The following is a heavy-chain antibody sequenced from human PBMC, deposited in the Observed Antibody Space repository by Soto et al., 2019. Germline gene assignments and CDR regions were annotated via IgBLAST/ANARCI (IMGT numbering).Heavy chain of an antibody. CDR1: GDSVSSNSAA. V-gene: IGHV6-1*01. D-gene: IGHD2-15*01. J-gene: IGHJ6*02. CDR2: TYYGSKWYN. Sequence: SQTLSLTCAISGDSVSSNSAAWNWIRQSPSRGLEWLGRTYYGSKWYNDYAVSVKSRITINPDTSKNQFSLQLNSVTPEDTAVYYCARGVVVVAATRGRYGMDVWGQGTTVTVSS. CDR3: ARGVVVVAATRGRYGMDV.